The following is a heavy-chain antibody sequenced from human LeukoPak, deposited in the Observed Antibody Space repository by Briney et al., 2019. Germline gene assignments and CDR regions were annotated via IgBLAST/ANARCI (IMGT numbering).Heavy chain of an antibody. CDR3: ARKLRLGGNWFDP. CDR1: GRTFSSYT. D-gene: IGHD1-26*01. CDR2: IISILGIA. V-gene: IGHV1-69*02. Sequence: ASVKVSCKASGRTFSSYTISWVRQAPGQRLEWMGRIISILGIANYAQKLPRRVTITADKYTSTAYMKLNSLRSEDTAVYYCARKLRLGGNWFDPWGQGTLVTVSS. J-gene: IGHJ5*02.